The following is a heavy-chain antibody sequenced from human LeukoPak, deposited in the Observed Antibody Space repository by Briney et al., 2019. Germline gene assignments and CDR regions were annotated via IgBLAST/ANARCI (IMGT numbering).Heavy chain of an antibody. CDR3: NGPTY. J-gene: IGHJ4*02. CDR1: GFTFGNYW. Sequence: PGGSLRLSCVASGFTFGNYWMNWVRQAPGKGLERVANIKNDGGATYYLDSVKGRFTISRDNAKSSLYLQMDSLRAEDTAVYYCNGPTYWGQGTLVTVSS. V-gene: IGHV3-7*05. D-gene: IGHD2-8*01. CDR2: IKNDGGAT.